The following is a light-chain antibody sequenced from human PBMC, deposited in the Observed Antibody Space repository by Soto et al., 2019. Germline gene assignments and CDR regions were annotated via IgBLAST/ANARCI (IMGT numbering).Light chain of an antibody. V-gene: IGKV1-39*01. J-gene: IGKJ1*01. Sequence: DIQMTQSPSSLSASVGDRVTITCRASQSISIYLNWYQQKPKKAPNLLIYAASSLQSGVPSRFSDSGSGTDFTLTITSLQPEDYATYICQQSYITPQTFGQGTKVDIK. CDR2: AAS. CDR3: QQSYITPQT. CDR1: QSISIY.